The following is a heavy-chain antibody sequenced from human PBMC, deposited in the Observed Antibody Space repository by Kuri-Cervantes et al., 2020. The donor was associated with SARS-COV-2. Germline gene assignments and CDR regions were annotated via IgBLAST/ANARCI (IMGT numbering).Heavy chain of an antibody. CDR1: GFTFSSYA. J-gene: IGHJ6*02. D-gene: IGHD3-3*01. CDR2: ISNDGSNK. Sequence: GGSLRLSCAVSGFTFSSYAMHWFRQAPGKGLEWVAVISNDGSNKYYADSVKGRFTISRDNSKNTLYLQMDSLRAEDTAVYYCARDQNGFGSGYLRGMGDVWGQGTTVTVSS. CDR3: ARDQNGFGSGYLRGMGDV. V-gene: IGHV3-30-3*01.